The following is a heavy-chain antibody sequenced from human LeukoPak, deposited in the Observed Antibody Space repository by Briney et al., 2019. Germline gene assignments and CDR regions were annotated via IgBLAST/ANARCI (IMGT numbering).Heavy chain of an antibody. CDR2: ISYSGST. D-gene: IGHD3-22*01. J-gene: IGHJ4*02. Sequence: SETLSLTCAVSADSFSSSRYYWSWIRQPPGKGLEWIGTISYSGSTYYNPSLKSRVTISVDTSKNQFSLKLTSVSAADTAVHFCARLNYYDNSGYYTQPKFDYWGQGTLVTVSS. V-gene: IGHV4-39*01. CDR1: ADSFSSSRYY. CDR3: ARLNYYDNSGYYTQPKFDY.